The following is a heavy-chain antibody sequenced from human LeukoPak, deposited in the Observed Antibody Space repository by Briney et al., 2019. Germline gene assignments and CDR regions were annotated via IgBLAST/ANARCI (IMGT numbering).Heavy chain of an antibody. CDR3: ARPMRQWLAKFDY. D-gene: IGHD6-19*01. CDR2: IYYSGST. V-gene: IGHV4-39*01. Sequence: SETLSLTCTVSGGSISSSSYYWGWIRQPPGKGLEWIGSIYYSGSTYYNPSLKSRVTISVDTSKNQFSLKLSSVTAADTAVYYCARPMRQWLAKFDYWGQGTLVTVSS. J-gene: IGHJ4*02. CDR1: GGSISSSSYY.